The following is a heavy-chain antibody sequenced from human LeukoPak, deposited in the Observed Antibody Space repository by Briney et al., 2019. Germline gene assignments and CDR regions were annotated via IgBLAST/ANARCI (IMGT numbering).Heavy chain of an antibody. CDR3: ARALSSVGYRSSTSCYAAGRYYYGMDV. CDR2: VYYSGAT. J-gene: IGHJ6*02. D-gene: IGHD2-2*01. V-gene: IGHV4-39*07. CDR1: GGSISSISYY. Sequence: SETLSLICTVSGGSISSISYYWDWIRQPPGKGLEWIGSVYYSGATYYNPSLKSRVTISVDTSKNQFSLKLSSVTAADTAVYYCARALSSVGYRSSTSCYAAGRYYYGMDVWGQGTTVTVSS.